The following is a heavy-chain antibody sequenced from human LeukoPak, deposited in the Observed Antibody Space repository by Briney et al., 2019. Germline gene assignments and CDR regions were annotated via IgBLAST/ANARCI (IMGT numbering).Heavy chain of an antibody. D-gene: IGHD3-22*01. CDR3: ARLRGYYYDSSGQGAFDI. CDR1: GGSISSGSYY. J-gene: IGHJ3*02. V-gene: IGHV4-61*02. Sequence: SQTLSLTCTVSGGSISSGSYYWSWIRQPAGKGLEWIGRIYTSGSTNYNPSLNGRVTISVDTSKNQFSLKLSSVTAADTAVYYCARLRGYYYDSSGQGAFDIWGQGTMVTVSS. CDR2: IYTSGST.